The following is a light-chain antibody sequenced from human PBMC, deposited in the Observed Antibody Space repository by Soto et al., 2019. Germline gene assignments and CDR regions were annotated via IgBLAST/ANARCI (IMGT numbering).Light chain of an antibody. CDR3: QSYDSSLSGLI. V-gene: IGLV1-40*01. CDR2: GNT. Sequence: QSVLTQPPSVSGDPGQRVTISCTGSNSNIGSRSDVHWYQQFPGTAPRLLIYGNTNRPSGVPDRFSGSKSGTSASLAITGLQPEDEADYYCQSYDSSLSGLIFGGGTKVTVL. J-gene: IGLJ2*01. CDR1: NSNIGSRSD.